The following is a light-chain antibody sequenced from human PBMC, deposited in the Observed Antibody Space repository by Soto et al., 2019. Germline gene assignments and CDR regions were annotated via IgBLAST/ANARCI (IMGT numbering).Light chain of an antibody. CDR2: RNI. CDR1: SSNFGAGYD. J-gene: IGLJ1*01. Sequence: QSVLTQPPSVSGAPGQRVTIPCTGSSSNFGAGYDVHWYQLLPGTAPKLLIYRNINRPSGVPDRFSGSKSGTSASLAITGLQAEDEADYYCQSYDSSLSGYVFGTGTKVTVL. CDR3: QSYDSSLSGYV. V-gene: IGLV1-40*01.